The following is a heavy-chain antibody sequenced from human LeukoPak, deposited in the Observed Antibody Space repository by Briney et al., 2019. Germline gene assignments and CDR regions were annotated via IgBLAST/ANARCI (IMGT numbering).Heavy chain of an antibody. CDR2: INSDGSST. Sequence: PGGSLRLSCAASGFTFSSYWMHWVRQAPGKGLVWVSRINSDGSSTSYADSVKGRFTISRDNAKNTLYLQMNSLRAEDTAVYYCARSYVWGSYRSLEYPFDYWGQGTLVTVSS. D-gene: IGHD3-16*02. CDR1: GFTFSSYW. CDR3: ARSYVWGSYRSLEYPFDY. V-gene: IGHV3-74*01. J-gene: IGHJ4*02.